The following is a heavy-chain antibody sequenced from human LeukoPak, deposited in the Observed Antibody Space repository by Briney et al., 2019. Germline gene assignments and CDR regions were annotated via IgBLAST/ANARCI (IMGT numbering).Heavy chain of an antibody. CDR2: IKQDGSEK. J-gene: IGHJ6*04. CDR1: GFTFSSYW. Sequence: GGSLRLSCAASGFTFSSYWMSWVRQPPGKGLGWVANIKQDGSEKYYVDYVKGRFTISRDKDKYSLYLHMNRMRAEDTAVYYCARELWFGEPSGNYGMDVWGKGTTVTVSS. V-gene: IGHV3-7*03. D-gene: IGHD3-10*01. CDR3: ARELWFGEPSGNYGMDV.